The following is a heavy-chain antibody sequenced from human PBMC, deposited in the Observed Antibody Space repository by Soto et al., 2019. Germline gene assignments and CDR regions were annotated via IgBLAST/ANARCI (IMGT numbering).Heavy chain of an antibody. V-gene: IGHV1-69*12. CDR1: GGTFSSYA. CDR2: IIPIFGTA. D-gene: IGHD5-18*01. Sequence: QVQLVQSGAEVKKPGSSVKVSCKASGGTFSSYAISWVRQAPGQGLEWMGGIIPIFGTANYAQKFQGRVTSTADESASTAYVELSSLRAEDTAGYYCARVAMVRGYYFDYWGQGTLVTVSS. J-gene: IGHJ4*02. CDR3: ARVAMVRGYYFDY.